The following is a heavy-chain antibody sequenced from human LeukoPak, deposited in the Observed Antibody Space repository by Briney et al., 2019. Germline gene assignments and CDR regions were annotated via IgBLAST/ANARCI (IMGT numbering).Heavy chain of an antibody. CDR3: ARITGWCHYDY. J-gene: IGHJ4*02. Sequence: GGSLRLSCVASGFTFSSYWMTWVRQAPGKGLEWVANIKKDGSEKFYVDSVKGRFTISRDNAKNSVYLQMNSLRAEDTAVYYCARITGWCHYDYWGQGTLATVST. CDR1: GFTFSSYW. D-gene: IGHD3-9*01. V-gene: IGHV3-7*04. CDR2: IKKDGSEK.